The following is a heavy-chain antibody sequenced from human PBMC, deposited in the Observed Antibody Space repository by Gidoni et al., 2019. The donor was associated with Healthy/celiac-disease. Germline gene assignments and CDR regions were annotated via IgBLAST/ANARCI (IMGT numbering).Heavy chain of an antibody. Sequence: QVQLQQWGAGLFKPSETLSLTCAVYGGSFSGYYWSWIRQPPGKGLEWIGEINHSGSTNYNPSLKSRVTISVDTSKNQFSLKLSSVTAADTAVYYCARAAAYSGYVKFRFDYWGQGTLVTVSS. CDR1: GGSFSGYY. J-gene: IGHJ4*02. CDR2: INHSGST. CDR3: ARAAAYSGYVKFRFDY. D-gene: IGHD5-12*01. V-gene: IGHV4-34*01.